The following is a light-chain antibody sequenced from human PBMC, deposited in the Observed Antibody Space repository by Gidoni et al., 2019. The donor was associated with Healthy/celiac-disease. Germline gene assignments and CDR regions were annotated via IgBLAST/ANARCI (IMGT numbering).Light chain of an antibody. CDR3: AAWDERLGGPV. Sequence: FTISFSGSSSHIVRKYSDGYQQLPGTAPKPLIYRNNPRPSGVPDRFSGSKSGTSAYLTFSGLRSEDEADYYCAAWDERLGGPVFGGGTKLTVL. CDR1: SSHIVRKY. V-gene: IGLV1-47*01. J-gene: IGLJ3*02. CDR2: RNN.